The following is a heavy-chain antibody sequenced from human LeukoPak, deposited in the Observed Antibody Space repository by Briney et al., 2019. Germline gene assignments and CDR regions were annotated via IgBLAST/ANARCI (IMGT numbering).Heavy chain of an antibody. CDR3: ARLPYYDFRSGFGYYHYGMDV. V-gene: IGHV4-59*01. D-gene: IGHD3-3*01. CDR1: GGSISSYY. CDR2: IYYSGST. Sequence: SETLSLTCTVSGGSISSYYWSWIRQPPGKGLEWIGYIYYSGSTNYNPSLKSRVTISVGTSKNQFSLKLSSVTAADTAVYYCARLPYYDFRSGFGYYHYGMDVWGQGTTVTVSS. J-gene: IGHJ6*02.